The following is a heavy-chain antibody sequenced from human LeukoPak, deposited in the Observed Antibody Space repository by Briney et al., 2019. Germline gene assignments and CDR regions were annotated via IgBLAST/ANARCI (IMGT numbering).Heavy chain of an antibody. D-gene: IGHD2-2*01. CDR1: GFTFSSYA. J-gene: IGHJ4*02. Sequence: PGGSLRLSCAASGFTFSSYAMSWVRQAPGKGLEWVSGISGSGGSTHYADSVKGRFTISRDSSKNTLYLQMNSLRAEDTAVYYCAKDRRGCTSTSCYYRFDYWGQGTLVTVSS. V-gene: IGHV3-23*01. CDR3: AKDRRGCTSTSCYYRFDY. CDR2: ISGSGGST.